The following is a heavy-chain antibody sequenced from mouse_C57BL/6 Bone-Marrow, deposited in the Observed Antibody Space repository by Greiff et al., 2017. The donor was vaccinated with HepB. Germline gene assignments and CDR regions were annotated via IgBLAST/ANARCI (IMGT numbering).Heavy chain of an antibody. D-gene: IGHD1-1*01. CDR3: ARSLITTVRSFYAMDY. CDR1: GYTFTSYW. V-gene: IGHV1-50*01. Sequence: QQSCKASGYTFTSYWMQWVKQRPGQGLEWIGEIDPSDSYTNYNQKFKGKATLTVDTSSSTAYMQLSSLTSEDSAVYYCARSLITTVRSFYAMDYWGQGTSVTVSS. J-gene: IGHJ4*01. CDR2: IDPSDSYT.